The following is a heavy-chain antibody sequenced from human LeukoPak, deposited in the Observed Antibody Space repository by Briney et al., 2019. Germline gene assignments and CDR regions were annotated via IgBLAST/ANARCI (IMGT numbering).Heavy chain of an antibody. V-gene: IGHV3-21*01. CDR1: GFTFSSYS. CDR3: ARDPLYYDFWSGYYAYYYGMDV. J-gene: IGHJ6*02. D-gene: IGHD3-3*01. CDR2: ISSSSSYI. Sequence: GGSLRLSCAASGFTFSSYSMNWVRQAPGEGLEWVSSISSSSSYIYYADSVKGRFTISRDNAKNSLYLQMNSLRAEDTAVYYCARDPLYYDFWSGYYAYYYGMDVWGQGTTVTVSS.